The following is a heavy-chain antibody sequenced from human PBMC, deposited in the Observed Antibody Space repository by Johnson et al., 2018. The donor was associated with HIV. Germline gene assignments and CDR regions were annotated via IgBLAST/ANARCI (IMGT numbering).Heavy chain of an antibody. V-gene: IGHV3-23*04. CDR2: IHSGGST. CDR1: GFTFRNYA. J-gene: IGHJ3*01. Sequence: VQLVESGGGLVQPGGSLRLSCAASGFTFRNYAMSWVRQAPGKGLEWVSVIHSGGSTNYADSVKGRFTISRDNSKKTLYLQMNSLRAEDTAVYYCAKPMGGDDAFDFWGQGTMVTFSS. CDR3: AKPMGGDDAFDF. D-gene: IGHD3-16*01.